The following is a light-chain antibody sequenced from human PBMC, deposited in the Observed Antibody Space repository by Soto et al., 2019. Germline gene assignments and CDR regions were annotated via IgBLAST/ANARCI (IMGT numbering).Light chain of an antibody. V-gene: IGLV1-47*02. CDR3: AAWDDSLSGRV. Sequence: QSVLTQPPSASGTPGQRVTISCSGSSSNIGNNSVNWYQQLPGTAPKLLIYTNNRRPSGVPDRFSGSKSGTSASLAISGLRSDDEAGYYCAAWDDSLSGRVFGGGTKLIVL. CDR2: TNN. J-gene: IGLJ3*02. CDR1: SSNIGNNS.